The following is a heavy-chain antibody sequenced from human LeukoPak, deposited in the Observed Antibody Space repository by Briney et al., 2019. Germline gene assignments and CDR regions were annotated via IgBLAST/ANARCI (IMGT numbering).Heavy chain of an antibody. V-gene: IGHV5-51*01. CDR1: GYSFTKYW. Sequence: GESLKVSCKGSGYSFTKYWIGWVRQLSGKGLEWMGIIYPGDSDTRYSPSFQGQVTISADKSISTAYLQWSSLKASDTAMYYCARLAVGNPADYWGQGTLVTVSS. CDR2: IYPGDSDT. CDR3: ARLAVGNPADY. J-gene: IGHJ4*02. D-gene: IGHD4-23*01.